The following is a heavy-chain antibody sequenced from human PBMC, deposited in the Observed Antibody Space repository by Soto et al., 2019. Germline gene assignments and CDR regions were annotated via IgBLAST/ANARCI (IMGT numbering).Heavy chain of an antibody. V-gene: IGHV4-59*01. Sequence: PSETLSLTCTVSGGSMSSYYLSWIRQSPGKGLEWIGYIYYSGSTNYNPSLKSRVAISLDTSKNQFSLMLSSVTAADTAVYYCARGEMLATISPYFAFWGQGTLVTVSS. CDR2: IYYSGST. CDR1: GGSMSSYY. D-gene: IGHD5-12*01. J-gene: IGHJ4*02. CDR3: ARGEMLATISPYFAF.